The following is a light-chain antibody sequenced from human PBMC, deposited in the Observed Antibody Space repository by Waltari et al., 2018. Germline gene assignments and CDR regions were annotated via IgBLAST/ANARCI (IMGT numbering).Light chain of an antibody. Sequence: EIVLTQSPGTLSLSPGERATLSCRASQSLCGSLAWYQHKPGQAPRPLIFGACRRATGIPDRFSGSGSATEFSLTISRLEPEDFAVYYCQQFDASPFAFGPGTRVDIK. CDR3: QQFDASPFA. CDR1: QSLCGS. J-gene: IGKJ3*01. V-gene: IGKV3-20*01. CDR2: GAC.